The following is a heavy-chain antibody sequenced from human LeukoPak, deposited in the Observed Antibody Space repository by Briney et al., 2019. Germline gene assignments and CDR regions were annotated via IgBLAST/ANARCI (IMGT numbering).Heavy chain of an antibody. D-gene: IGHD6-13*01. CDR1: GFTFSSYG. CDR3: TKGSGSGTWYYFDY. Sequence: PGGSLRLSCAASGFTFSSYGMHRVRQAPGKGLEWVAFIRYDGSNKYYADSVKGRFTISRDNSKNMLYLQMNSLRPEDTALYYCTKGSGSGTWYYFDYWGQGTLVTVSS. J-gene: IGHJ4*02. V-gene: IGHV3-30*02. CDR2: IRYDGSNK.